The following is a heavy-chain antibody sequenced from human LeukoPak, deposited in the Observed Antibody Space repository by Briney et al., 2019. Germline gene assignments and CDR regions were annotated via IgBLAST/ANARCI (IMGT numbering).Heavy chain of an antibody. Sequence: ALRLSCPASGCIFDHYGRYLLGQAPSRELEGVAFICYYGRAKYYADSVEGRFTISRDNSKNTLYLQMNSLRVEDTAVYYCAKDGVLYYASWSVYSPSYFYMDVWGKGTTVTVSS. CDR2: ICYYGRAK. D-gene: IGHD3-3*01. J-gene: IGHJ6*03. CDR1: GCIFDHYG. CDR3: AKDGVLYYASWSVYSPSYFYMDV. V-gene: IGHV3-30*02.